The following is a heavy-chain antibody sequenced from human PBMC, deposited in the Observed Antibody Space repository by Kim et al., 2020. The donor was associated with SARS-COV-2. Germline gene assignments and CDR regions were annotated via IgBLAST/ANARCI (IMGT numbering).Heavy chain of an antibody. CDR3: ARAAYYDILTGPYYFDY. Sequence: SETLSLTCAVSGGSISSGGYSWSWIRQPPGKGLEWIGYIYHSGSTYYNPSLKSRVTISVDRSKNQFSLKLSSVTAADTAVYYCARAAYYDILTGPYYFDYWGQGTLVTVSS. D-gene: IGHD3-9*01. J-gene: IGHJ4*02. CDR1: GGSISSGGYS. V-gene: IGHV4-30-2*01. CDR2: IYHSGST.